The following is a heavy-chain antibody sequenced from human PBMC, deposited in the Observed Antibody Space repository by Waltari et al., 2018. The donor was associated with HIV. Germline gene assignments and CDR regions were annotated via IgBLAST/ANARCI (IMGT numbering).Heavy chain of an antibody. CDR3: ARDRYYYARTGSPDY. V-gene: IGHV4-39*02. CDR2: IYYSGSA. Sequence: QLQLQEVGPGLVKPSETLSLTCTVSGGSITSSSYYWGWIRQPPGKGLEGIGNIYYSGSAYYNSSLKSRVTISVDMSKNQFSLKLNSVTAADTAVYYCARDRYYYARTGSPDYWGQGTLVTVSS. J-gene: IGHJ4*02. D-gene: IGHD3-22*01. CDR1: GGSITSSSYY.